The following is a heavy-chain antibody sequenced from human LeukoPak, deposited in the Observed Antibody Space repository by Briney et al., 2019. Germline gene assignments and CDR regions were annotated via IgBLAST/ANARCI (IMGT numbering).Heavy chain of an antibody. V-gene: IGHV4-30-2*01. J-gene: IGHJ4*02. Sequence: SETLSLTCTVSGDSISSGTCNWSWIRQPPGKGLEWIGYISQSGNTYFTPSLKSRATISVGRSKNHFSLNLSSVTAADTAVYYCARDQVDYSISDYFDYWGKGTLVTVSS. CDR1: GDSISSGTCN. D-gene: IGHD6-6*01. CDR3: ARDQVDYSISDYFDY. CDR2: ISQSGNT.